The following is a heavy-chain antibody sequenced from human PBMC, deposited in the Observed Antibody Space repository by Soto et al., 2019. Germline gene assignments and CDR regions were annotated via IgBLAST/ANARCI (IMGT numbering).Heavy chain of an antibody. Sequence: ASVKVSCKASGFTFTSSAVQWGRQARGQRLEWIGWIVVGSGNTNYAQKFQERVTITRDMSTSTAYMKLSSLRSEDTSVSYCAADSHFCSGYSYYYYMDVWGKGTTVTVSS. J-gene: IGHJ6*03. CDR3: AADSHFCSGYSYYYYMDV. CDR1: GFTFTSSA. CDR2: IVVGSGNT. V-gene: IGHV1-58*01. D-gene: IGHD3-3*02.